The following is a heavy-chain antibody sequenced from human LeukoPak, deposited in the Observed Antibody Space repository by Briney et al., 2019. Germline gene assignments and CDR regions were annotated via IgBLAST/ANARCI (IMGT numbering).Heavy chain of an antibody. J-gene: IGHJ4*02. D-gene: IGHD3-3*01. CDR2: IYYSGST. V-gene: IGHV4-30-4*08. CDR3: AREDDFWSGPLGY. CDR1: GGSISSGDYY. Sequence: PSETLSLTCTVSGGSISSGDYYWSWIRQPPGKGLEWIGYIYYSGSTYYNPSLKSRVTISVDTSKNQFSLKLSSVTAADTAVYYCAREDDFWSGPLGYWGQGTLVTVSS.